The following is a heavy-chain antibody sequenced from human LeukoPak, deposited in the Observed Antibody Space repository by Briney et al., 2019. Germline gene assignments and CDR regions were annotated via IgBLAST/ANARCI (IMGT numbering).Heavy chain of an antibody. CDR3: AIENYYDSSGYSKAFDY. D-gene: IGHD3-22*01. J-gene: IGHJ4*02. Sequence: ASVKVSCKTSGYTFTVKFLHWLRQAPGQGLEWMGGIEPNSGGAVYGQNFRGRDTVTRDTSVSTAYMELSRLRSDDTAVYYCAIENYYDSSGYSKAFDYWGQGTLVTVSS. CDR1: GYTFTVKF. V-gene: IGHV1-2*02. CDR2: IEPNSGGA.